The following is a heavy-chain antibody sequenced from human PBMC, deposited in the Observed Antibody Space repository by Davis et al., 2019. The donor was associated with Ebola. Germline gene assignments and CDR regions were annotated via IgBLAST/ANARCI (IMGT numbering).Heavy chain of an antibody. V-gene: IGHV3-7*03. CDR1: GFTFSSYW. J-gene: IGHJ4*02. Sequence: GESLKISCAASGFTFSSYWMSWVRQAPGKGLEWVANIKQDGSEKYYVDSVKGRFTISRDNAKNSLYLQMNSLRAEDTAVYYCASGYGSGTLDYWGQGTLVTVSS. D-gene: IGHD3-10*01. CDR3: ASGYGSGTLDY. CDR2: IKQDGSEK.